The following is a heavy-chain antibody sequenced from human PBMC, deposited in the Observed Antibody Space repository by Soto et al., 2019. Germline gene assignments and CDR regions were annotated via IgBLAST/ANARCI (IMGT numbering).Heavy chain of an antibody. CDR3: ARALQYQNWLDP. V-gene: IGHV3-33*01. D-gene: IGHD4-4*01. Sequence: SLRLSCAASGFTLSNYGMHCVRQAPGKGLEWVAVIWSGGSNKYYADSVKGRFTISRDNSKNTLYLQMNSLRAEDTAVYYCARALQYQNWLDPWGQGTLVTVSS. CDR2: IWSGGSNK. J-gene: IGHJ5*02. CDR1: GFTLSNYG.